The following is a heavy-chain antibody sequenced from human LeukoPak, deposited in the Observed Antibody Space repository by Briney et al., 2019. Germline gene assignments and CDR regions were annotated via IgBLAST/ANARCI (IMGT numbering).Heavy chain of an antibody. J-gene: IGHJ6*02. V-gene: IGHV3-15*01. D-gene: IGHD3-10*01. CDR3: TTQYYGSGSYYYYGMDV. CDR2: IKSKTDGGTT. CDR1: GFTFSNAW. Sequence: GGSLRLSCAASGFTFSNAWMSWVRQAPRKGLEWVGRIKSKTDGGTTDYDAPVKGRFTISRDDSKNTLYLQMNSLKTEDTAVYYCTTQYYGSGSYYYYGMDVWGQGTTVTVSS.